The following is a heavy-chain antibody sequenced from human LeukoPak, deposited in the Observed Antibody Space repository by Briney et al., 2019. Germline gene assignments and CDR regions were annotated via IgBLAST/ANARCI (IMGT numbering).Heavy chain of an antibody. V-gene: IGHV3-30-3*01. J-gene: IGHJ3*02. CDR1: GFTFSSYA. CDR3: ATTGDTSAFDI. D-gene: IGHD7-27*01. Sequence: GGSLRLSCAASGFTFSSYAMHWVRQAPGKGLEWVAVISYDGSNKYYADSVKGRFTISRDNSKNTLYLQMNSLRAEDTAVYYCATTGDTSAFDIWGQGTMVTVSS. CDR2: ISYDGSNK.